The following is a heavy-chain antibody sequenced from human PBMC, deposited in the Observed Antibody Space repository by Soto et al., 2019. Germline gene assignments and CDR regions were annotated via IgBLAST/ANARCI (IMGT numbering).Heavy chain of an antibody. D-gene: IGHD6-19*01. J-gene: IGHJ5*02. CDR3: ARAVSA. CDR1: GGSFSGYY. CDR2: INHSGST. V-gene: IGHV4-34*01. Sequence: PSETLSLTCAVYGGSFSGYYWSWIRQPPGKGLEWIGEINHSGSTNYNPSLKSRVTISVDTSKNQFSLKLSSVTAADTAVYYCARAVSAWRQRTLVTVSS.